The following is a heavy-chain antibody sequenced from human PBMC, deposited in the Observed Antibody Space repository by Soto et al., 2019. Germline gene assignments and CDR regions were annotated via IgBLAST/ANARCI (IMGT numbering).Heavy chain of an antibody. J-gene: IGHJ1*01. CDR3: AREIFIGSCDFWH. CDR2: LSSDDKT. D-gene: IGHD3-3*01. Sequence: EVRLVESGGGLVQPGGSLRLSCAASGFIVSGIFMTWVRQVPGKGPEWVSTLSSDDKTYYADSVRGRFTISRDSSKSTLFIQMNTLRAEDTAVYHCAREIFIGSCDFWHGGQGTLVTVSS. CDR1: GFIVSGIF. V-gene: IGHV3-66*01.